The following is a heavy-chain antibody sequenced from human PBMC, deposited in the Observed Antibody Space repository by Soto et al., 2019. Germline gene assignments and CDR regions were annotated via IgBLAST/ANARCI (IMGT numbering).Heavy chain of an antibody. CDR1: GGAFNNYV. V-gene: IGHV1-69*06. CDR2: IIPVYGTP. D-gene: IGHD4-4*01. J-gene: IGHJ6*02. Sequence: QVQLVQSGAEVKMPGSSVKVSCRASGGAFNNYVITWVRQAPGQGLECMGGIIPVYGTPNYAQKYRGRVTITADTSTSTVYIEVKSLRSEDTAVYYYAKARVHSNYESCMDVWGQGTTVSVSS. CDR3: AKARVHSNYESCMDV.